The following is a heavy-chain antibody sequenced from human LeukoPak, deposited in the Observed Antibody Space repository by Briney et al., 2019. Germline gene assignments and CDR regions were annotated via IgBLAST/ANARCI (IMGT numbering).Heavy chain of an antibody. CDR2: TYYRSKWYN. V-gene: IGHV6-1*01. CDR3: AKDPCSGGSCYRF. CDR1: GDSVSSKNAA. Sequence: SQTLSLTCAISGDSVSSKNAAWNWIRQSPSRGLEWLGRTYYRSKWYNDYAVSMRGRITINPDTSKNQFSLHLNSVTPEDTAVYYCAKDPCSGGSCYRFGGQGTLVTVSS. J-gene: IGHJ4*02. D-gene: IGHD2-15*01.